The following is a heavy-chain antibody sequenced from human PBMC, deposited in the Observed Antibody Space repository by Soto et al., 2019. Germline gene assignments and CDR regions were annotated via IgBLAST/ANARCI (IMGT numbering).Heavy chain of an antibody. D-gene: IGHD3-22*01. V-gene: IGHV1-18*01. CDR1: GYTFTSYG. J-gene: IGHJ4*02. CDR3: ARGGDYYDSSGYYRVFDY. Sequence: QVPLVQSGAEVKKPGASVKVSCKASGYTFTSYGISWVRQAPGQGLEWMGWISAYNGNTNYAQKLQGRVTMTTDTSTSTAYLELRSLRSDDTAVYYCARGGDYYDSSGYYRVFDYWGQGTLVTVSS. CDR2: ISAYNGNT.